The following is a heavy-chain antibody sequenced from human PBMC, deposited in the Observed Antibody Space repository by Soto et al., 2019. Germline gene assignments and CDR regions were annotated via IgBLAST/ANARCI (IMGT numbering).Heavy chain of an antibody. V-gene: IGHV3-7*01. J-gene: IGHJ6*03. D-gene: IGHD2-2*01. CDR2: IKQDGSEK. CDR1: GFTFSSYW. CDR3: AGYIRAVVPAAKTEEGYYYYYYMDV. Sequence: EVQLVESGGGLVQPGGSLRLSCAASGFTFSSYWMSWVRQAPGKGLEWVANIKQDGSEKYYVDSVKGRFTISRDNAKNTLKLLMNSLRTEDAAVEYSAGYIRAVVPAAKTEEGYYYYYYMDVWGKGTTVTVSS.